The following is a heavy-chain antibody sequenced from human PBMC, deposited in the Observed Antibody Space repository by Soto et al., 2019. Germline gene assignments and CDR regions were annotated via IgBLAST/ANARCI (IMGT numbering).Heavy chain of an antibody. D-gene: IGHD3-10*01. J-gene: IGHJ4*02. V-gene: IGHV1-69*13. CDR1: GGTFSSYA. CDR3: ARTDRFTMVRGVLDY. Sequence: GASVKVSWKASGGTFSSYAISWGRQAPGQGLEWMGGIIPIFGTANYAQKFQGRVTITADESTSTAYMELSSLRSEDTAVYYCARTDRFTMVRGVLDYWGQGTLVTVSS. CDR2: IIPIFGTA.